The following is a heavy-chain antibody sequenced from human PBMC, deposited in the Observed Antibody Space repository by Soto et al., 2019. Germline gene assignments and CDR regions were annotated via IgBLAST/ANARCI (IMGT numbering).Heavy chain of an antibody. CDR2: INAGNGNT. CDR1: GYTFTSYA. J-gene: IGHJ4*02. CDR3: ARGPFGPLWSGYSDFDY. Sequence: ASVKVSCKASGYTFTSYAMHWVRQAPGQRLEWMGWINAGNGNTKYSQKFQGRVTITRDTSASTAYMELSSLRSEDTAVYYCARGPFGPLWSGYSDFDYWGQGTLVTVSS. D-gene: IGHD3-3*01. V-gene: IGHV1-3*01.